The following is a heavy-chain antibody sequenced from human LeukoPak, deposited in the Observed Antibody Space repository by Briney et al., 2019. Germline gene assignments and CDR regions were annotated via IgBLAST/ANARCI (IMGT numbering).Heavy chain of an antibody. CDR1: GFTFSSYA. Sequence: PGGSLRLSCAASGFTFSSYAMSWVRQTPEKGLEWVSGISGSGGGTYNADSVKGRFTISRDNSKNRLYLQMNGLRADDTAVYYCAKNHEHGRYAGFDFWAEGALVAVSS. CDR3: AKNHEHGRYAGFDF. J-gene: IGHJ3*01. CDR2: ISGSGGGT. D-gene: IGHD2-2*01. V-gene: IGHV3-23*01.